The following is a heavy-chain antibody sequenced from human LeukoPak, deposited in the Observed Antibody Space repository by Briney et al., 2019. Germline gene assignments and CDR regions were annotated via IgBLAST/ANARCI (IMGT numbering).Heavy chain of an antibody. CDR3: ARGDYDILTGYYRGFDY. D-gene: IGHD3-9*01. J-gene: IGHJ4*02. CDR1: GFTFSSYS. V-gene: IGHV3-48*02. Sequence: GGSLRLSCAASGFTFSSYSMNWVRQAPGKGLEWVSYISSSSNTIYYADSVKGRFTISRDNAKNSLYLQMNSLRDEDTAVYYCARGDYDILTGYYRGFDYWGQGTLVTVSS. CDR2: ISSSSNTI.